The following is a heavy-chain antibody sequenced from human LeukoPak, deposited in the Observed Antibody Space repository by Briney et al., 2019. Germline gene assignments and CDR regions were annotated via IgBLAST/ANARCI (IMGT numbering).Heavy chain of an antibody. CDR3: ARDLGGYTDY. V-gene: IGHV3-21*01. D-gene: IGHD5-12*01. CDR2: ISSSSSYI. CDR1: AFTFSSYT. Sequence: GGSLRLSCAASAFTFSSYTMNWVRQAPGKGLEWVSSISSSSSYIHYADSVKGRFTISRDNARISLYLQMNSLRAEDTAVYYCARDLGGYTDYWGQGTLVTVSS. J-gene: IGHJ4*02.